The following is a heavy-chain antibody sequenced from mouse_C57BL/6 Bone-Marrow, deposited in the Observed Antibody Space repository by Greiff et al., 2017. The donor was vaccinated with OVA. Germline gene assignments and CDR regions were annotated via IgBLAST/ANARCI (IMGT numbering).Heavy chain of an antibody. CDR3: ARHTHYYGSSYTWFAY. CDR1: GFTFSDYG. Sequence: EVHLVESGGGLVQPGGSLKLSCAASGFTFSDYGMAWVRQAPRKGPEWVAFISNLAYSIYYADTVTGRFTISRENAKNTLYLEMSSLRSEDTAMYYCARHTHYYGSSYTWFAYWGQGTLVTVSA. CDR2: ISNLAYSI. J-gene: IGHJ3*01. D-gene: IGHD1-1*01. V-gene: IGHV5-15*01.